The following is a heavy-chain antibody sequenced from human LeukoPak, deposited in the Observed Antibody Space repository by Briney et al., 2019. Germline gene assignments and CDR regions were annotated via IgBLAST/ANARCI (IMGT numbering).Heavy chain of an antibody. Sequence: PSETLSLTCTVSGAFISTRGYYWGWIRQPPGKGLEWIGSIYYSGSTYYNPSLKSRVTISVDTSKNQFSLKLSSVTAADTAVYYCARRSGSYDYWGQGTLVTVSS. D-gene: IGHD1-26*01. CDR3: ARRSGSYDY. V-gene: IGHV4-39*01. CDR2: IYYSGST. CDR1: GAFISTRGYY. J-gene: IGHJ4*02.